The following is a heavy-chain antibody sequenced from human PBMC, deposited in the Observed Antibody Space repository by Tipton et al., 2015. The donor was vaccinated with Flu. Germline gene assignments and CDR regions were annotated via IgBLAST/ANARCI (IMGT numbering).Heavy chain of an antibody. CDR3: ARVKYYYGSGRFYFDY. CDR2: IIPIFGLA. CDR1: GDTFSSFA. V-gene: IGHV1-69*01. D-gene: IGHD3-10*01. J-gene: IGHJ4*02. Sequence: QLVQSGAEVKKPGSSVKVSCKASGDTFSSFAISWVRQAPGQGLEWMGGIIPIFGLANYAQKFQGRVTISADESTSTAYMELSSLRSEDTAVYYCARVKYYYGSGRFYFDYWGQGTLVTVSS.